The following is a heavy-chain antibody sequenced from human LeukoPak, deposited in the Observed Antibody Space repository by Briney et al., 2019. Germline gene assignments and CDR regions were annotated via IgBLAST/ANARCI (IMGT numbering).Heavy chain of an antibody. V-gene: IGHV4-59*12. D-gene: IGHD3-10*01. Sequence: SETLSLTCTVSGGSISSYYWSWIRQPPGKGLEWIGYIYYSGTTNYNPSLKSRVTISVDTSKNQFSLKLSSVTAADTAVYYCAGGGELLYRTPGNWFDPWGQGTLVTVPS. CDR1: GGSISSYY. CDR3: AGGGELLYRTPGNWFDP. CDR2: IYYSGTT. J-gene: IGHJ5*02.